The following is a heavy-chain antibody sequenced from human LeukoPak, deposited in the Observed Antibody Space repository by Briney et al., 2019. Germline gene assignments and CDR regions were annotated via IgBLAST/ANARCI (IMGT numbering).Heavy chain of an antibody. D-gene: IGHD6-19*01. J-gene: IGHJ3*02. CDR3: ARGQWLPEDVFDI. Sequence: SETLSLTCTVSGGSISSYYWSWIRQPPGKGLEWIGYIYYSGSTNYNPSLKSRVTISVDTSKNQFSLKLSSVTAADTAVYYCARGQWLPEDVFDIWGQGTMVTVSS. CDR2: IYYSGST. V-gene: IGHV4-59*01. CDR1: GGSISSYY.